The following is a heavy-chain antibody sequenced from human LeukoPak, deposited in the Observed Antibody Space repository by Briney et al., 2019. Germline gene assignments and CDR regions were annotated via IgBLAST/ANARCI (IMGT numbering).Heavy chain of an antibody. V-gene: IGHV1-46*01. CDR3: ARSGYDPNFDY. CDR1: GYTFTSYY. CDR2: INPSGGST. J-gene: IGHJ4*02. Sequence: ASVKVSCKASGYTFTSYYMHWVRQAPGHGLEWMGIINPSGGSTSYAQKFQGRVTMTRDMSTSTVYMELSSLRSEDTAVYYCARSGYDPNFDYWGQGTLVTVSS. D-gene: IGHD5-12*01.